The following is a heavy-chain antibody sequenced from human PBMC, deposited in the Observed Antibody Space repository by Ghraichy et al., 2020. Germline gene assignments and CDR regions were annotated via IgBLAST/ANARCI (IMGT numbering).Heavy chain of an antibody. CDR1: GFTFRNYA. D-gene: IGHD6-13*01. CDR3: AKDDTSSWYSTFDY. V-gene: IGHV3-23*01. CDR2: ISSGGST. Sequence: GGSLRLSCAASGFTFRNYAMSWVRQAPGKGLEWVSGISSGGSTYYADSVKGRFTISRDNSKNTLFLQMRSLRAEDTAVYYCAKDDTSSWYSTFDYWGQEPWSPPPQ. J-gene: IGHJ4*01.